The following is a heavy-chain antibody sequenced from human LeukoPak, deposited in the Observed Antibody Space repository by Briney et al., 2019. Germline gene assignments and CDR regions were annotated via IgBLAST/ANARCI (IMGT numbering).Heavy chain of an antibody. CDR3: ARHRARMVPNWFDP. V-gene: IGHV4-39*01. CDR1: GGSIRNSSFY. Sequence: PSETPSLTCAVPGGSIRNSSFYWGWIRQPPGKGLEWVASIYNSGTTYYNPSLKSRITISVDTSKNQFSLKLSSVTAADTAVYYCARHRARMVPNWFDPWGQGTLVTVSS. CDR2: IYNSGTT. J-gene: IGHJ5*02. D-gene: IGHD3-10*01.